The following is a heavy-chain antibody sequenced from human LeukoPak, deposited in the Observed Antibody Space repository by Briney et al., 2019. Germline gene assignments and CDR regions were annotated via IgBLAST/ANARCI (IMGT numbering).Heavy chain of an antibody. CDR3: ARSGAAAGYYFDY. CDR2: IYHSGST. CDR1: GGSISSGGYY. Sequence: SQTLSLTCTVSGGSISSGGYYWSWIRQTPGKGLEWIGYIYHSGSTYYNPSLKSRVTISVDRSKNQFSLKLSSVTAADTAVYYCARSGAAAGYYFDYWGQGTLVTVSS. J-gene: IGHJ4*02. V-gene: IGHV4-30-2*01. D-gene: IGHD6-13*01.